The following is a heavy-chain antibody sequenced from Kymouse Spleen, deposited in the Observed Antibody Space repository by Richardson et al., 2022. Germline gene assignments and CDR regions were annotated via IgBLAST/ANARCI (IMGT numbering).Heavy chain of an antibody. CDR2: IKQDGSEK. CDR3: ARGPLAYCGGDCYPFDY. V-gene: IGHV3-7*01. Sequence: EVQLVESGGGLVQPGGSLRLSCAASGFTFSSYWMSWVRQAPGKGLEWVANIKQDGSEKYYVDSVKGRFTISRDNAKNSLYLQMNSLRAEDTAVYYCARGPLAYCGGDCYPFDYWGQGTLVTVSS. D-gene: IGHD2-21*02. J-gene: IGHJ4*02. CDR1: GFTFSSYW.